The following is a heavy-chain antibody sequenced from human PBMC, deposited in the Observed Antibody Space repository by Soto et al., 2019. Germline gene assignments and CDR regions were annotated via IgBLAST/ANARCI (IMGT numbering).Heavy chain of an antibody. CDR3: ARTLVDYYDFWSGYVD. V-gene: IGHV4-39*01. CDR1: GGSISSSSYY. J-gene: IGHJ4*02. D-gene: IGHD3-3*01. CDR2: IYYSGST. Sequence: SETLSLTCTVSGGSISSSSYYWGWIRQPSGKGLEWIGSIYYSGSTYYNPSLKSRVTISVDTSKNQFSLKLSSVTAADTAVYYCARTLVDYYDFWSGYVDWGQETRVPVS.